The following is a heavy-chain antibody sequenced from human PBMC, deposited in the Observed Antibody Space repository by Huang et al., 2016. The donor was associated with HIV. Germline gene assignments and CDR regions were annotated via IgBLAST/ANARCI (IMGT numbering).Heavy chain of an antibody. D-gene: IGHD6-13*01. J-gene: IGHJ3*02. CDR2: VVAFFAGT. V-gene: IGHV1-69*10. CDR3: AREGQTWYGKPIAAFEI. Sequence: VQLVQSGAEVKRPGTSVKISCKASGGSFNSLAFNWVRQAPGQGLQYSGGVVAFFAGTKYAEKFRGRLTISADKSTSTVFMELRGLTSEDTAVFFCAREGQTWYGKPIAAFEIWGQGTTVIVSP. CDR1: GGSFNSLA.